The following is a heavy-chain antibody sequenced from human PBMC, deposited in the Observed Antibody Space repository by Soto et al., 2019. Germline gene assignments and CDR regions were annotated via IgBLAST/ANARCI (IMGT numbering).Heavy chain of an antibody. Sequence: QVQLVQSGAEVKKPGSSVKVSCKASGGTFSSYAISWVRQAPGQGLEWMGGIIPIFGTANYAQKFQGRVTITADKSTSTAYMELSSLRSEDTAVYYCAKLTGLSGTFRRGVGPFDYWGQGTLVTVSS. D-gene: IGHD1-26*01. J-gene: IGHJ4*02. CDR3: AKLTGLSGTFRRGVGPFDY. CDR1: GGTFSSYA. V-gene: IGHV1-69*06. CDR2: IIPIFGTA.